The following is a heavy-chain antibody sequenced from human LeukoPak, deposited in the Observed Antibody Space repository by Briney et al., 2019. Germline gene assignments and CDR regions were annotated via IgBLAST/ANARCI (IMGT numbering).Heavy chain of an antibody. CDR1: GYTFISYR. J-gene: IGHJ5*02. V-gene: IGHV1-18*01. CDR2: ISAYNGNT. Sequence: ASVKVSCKTSGYTFISYRISWVRQAPGRGLEWMGWISAYNGNTNYAQKLQGRVTMTTDTSTSTAYMELRSLRSDDTAVYYCARVGTSLINWFDPWGQGTLVTVSS. CDR3: ARVGTSLINWFDP. D-gene: IGHD2-2*01.